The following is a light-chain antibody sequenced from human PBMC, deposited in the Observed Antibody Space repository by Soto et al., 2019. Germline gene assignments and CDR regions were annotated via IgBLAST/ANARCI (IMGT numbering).Light chain of an antibody. V-gene: IGLV2-11*01. CDR1: SSDVGGYNY. J-gene: IGLJ3*02. Sequence: QSALTQPRSVSGSPGQSVTISCTGTSSDVGGYNYVSWYQQHPGKAPKLMIYDVSKRPSGVPDRFSGSKSGNTASLTISGLQPEDEADYYCCSYAGSYTWVFAGGTTLTVL. CDR3: CSYAGSYTWV. CDR2: DVS.